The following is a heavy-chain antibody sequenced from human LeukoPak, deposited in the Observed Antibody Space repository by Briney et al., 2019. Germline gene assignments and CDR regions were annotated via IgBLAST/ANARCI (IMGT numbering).Heavy chain of an antibody. J-gene: IGHJ4*02. V-gene: IGHV3-7*01. CDR3: AKSIDS. CDR1: GSTFSISW. Sequence: QPGGSLRLSCETSGSTFSISWMAWVRQAPGKGLEWVANISPDGSATFYVDSVRGRFTISRDNAKISLHLQMYSLRADDTAVYYCAKSIDSWGPGTLVTVSS. CDR2: ISPDGSAT.